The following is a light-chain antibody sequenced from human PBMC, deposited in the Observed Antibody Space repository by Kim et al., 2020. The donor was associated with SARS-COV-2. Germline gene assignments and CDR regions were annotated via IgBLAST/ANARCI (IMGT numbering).Light chain of an antibody. J-gene: IGLJ2*01. Sequence: GKTVTISCTRSSGSIDSNYVQWYQQRPGGVPTAVIYEDDQRPSGVPDRFSGSIDNSSNSASLTISGLRTEDEADYYCQSYNRDNVLFGGGTQLTVL. V-gene: IGLV6-57*03. CDR3: QSYNRDNVL. CDR2: EDD. CDR1: SGSIDSNY.